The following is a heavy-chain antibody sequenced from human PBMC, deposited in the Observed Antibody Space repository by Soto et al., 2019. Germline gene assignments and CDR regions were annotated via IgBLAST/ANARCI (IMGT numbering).Heavy chain of an antibody. V-gene: IGHV1-69*02. CDR3: ATSYGSGYRAFDY. CDR1: GDTFNFYT. CDR2: VNPILTMS. Sequence: QVQLVQSGAEVRKPGSAVRVSCKASGDTFNFYTINWVRQAPGLGLEWMGRVNPILTMSNYARKFEGRVTITADKSTTTAYMGLRSLRSDATAIYYCATSYGSGYRAFDYWGQGALVTVSS. J-gene: IGHJ4*02. D-gene: IGHD3-10*01.